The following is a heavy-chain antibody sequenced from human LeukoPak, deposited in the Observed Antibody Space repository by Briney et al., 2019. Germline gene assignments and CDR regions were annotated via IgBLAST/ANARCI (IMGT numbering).Heavy chain of an antibody. CDR3: ARQPTTGPHDAFDI. J-gene: IGHJ3*02. D-gene: IGHD1-14*01. CDR1: GFTFSSS. V-gene: IGHV3-30*04. Sequence: GGSLRLSCAASGFTFSSSMHWVRQAPGKGREWVAGISYDGSNKYYADSVKGRFTISRDNSKNTLYLQMNSLRAEDTAVYYCARQPTTGPHDAFDIWGQGTMVTVSS. CDR2: ISYDGSNK.